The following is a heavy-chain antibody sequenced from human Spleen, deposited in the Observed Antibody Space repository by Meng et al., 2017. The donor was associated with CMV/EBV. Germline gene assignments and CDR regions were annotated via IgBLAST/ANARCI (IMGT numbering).Heavy chain of an antibody. CDR3: TKDRREDIVVVVAATRNY. CDR2: ISGSGGST. CDR1: GFTLSSYA. Sequence: GGSLRLSCAASGFTLSSYAMSWVRQAPGKGLEWVSAISGSGGSTYYADSVKGRFTISRDNSKNTLYLQMNSLRAEDTAVYYCTKDRREDIVVVVAATRNYWGQGTLVTVSS. V-gene: IGHV3-23*01. J-gene: IGHJ4*02. D-gene: IGHD2-15*01.